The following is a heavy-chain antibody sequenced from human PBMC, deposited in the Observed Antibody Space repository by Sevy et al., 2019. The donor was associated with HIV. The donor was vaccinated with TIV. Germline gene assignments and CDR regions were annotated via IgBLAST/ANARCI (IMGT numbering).Heavy chain of an antibody. J-gene: IGHJ4*02. CDR1: GFSFRDYA. CDR3: ARGPYSSGLRFDY. Sequence: GGSPRLSCVASGFSFRDYALHWVRQGPGKGLEWVAVVSFDGGNKYYPDSVKGRFTVSRDNSKNTLFLQMDSLRGEDTAVYYCARGPYSSGLRFDYWGQGTLVTVSS. V-gene: IGHV3-30*04. D-gene: IGHD6-19*01. CDR2: VSFDGGNK.